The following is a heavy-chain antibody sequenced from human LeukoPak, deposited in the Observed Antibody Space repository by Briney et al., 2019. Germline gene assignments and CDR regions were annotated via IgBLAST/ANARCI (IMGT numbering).Heavy chain of an antibody. CDR1: GFTFSSYD. V-gene: IGHV3-13*01. D-gene: IGHD1-26*01. CDR2: IGTAGDT. Sequence: GGSLRLSCAASGFTFSSYDMYWVRQATGKGLEWVSGIGTAGDTYYPGSVKGRFTISRENAKNSLYLQMNSLRAGDTAVYYCARVSNDHIVGTYYFDYWGQGTLVTVSS. J-gene: IGHJ4*02. CDR3: ARVSNDHIVGTYYFDY.